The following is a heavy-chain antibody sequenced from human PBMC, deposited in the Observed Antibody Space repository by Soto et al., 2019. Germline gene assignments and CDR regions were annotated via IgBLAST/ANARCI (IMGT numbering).Heavy chain of an antibody. J-gene: IGHJ4*02. V-gene: IGHV6-1*01. CDR3: ARGVAGSGFDL. D-gene: IGHD6-19*01. CDR1: GDSVSSNTAA. CDR2: TYYRSNWRH. Sequence: SQTLSLTCAISGDSVSSNTAAWNWIRSSPSRGLEWLGRTYYRSNWRHDYAVSVKSRITVNPDTSKNHFSLQLNSVTPDDTAVYYCARGVAGSGFDLWGQGSLVTVSS.